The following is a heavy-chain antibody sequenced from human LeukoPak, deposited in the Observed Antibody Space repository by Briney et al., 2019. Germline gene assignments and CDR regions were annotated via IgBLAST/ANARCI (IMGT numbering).Heavy chain of an antibody. D-gene: IGHD3-22*01. Sequence: GGSLRLSCAASGFTVSSNYMSWVRQAPGKGLEWVSVIYSGGSTYYADSVKGRFTISRDNSKNTLYLQMNSLRAEDTAVYYCVSMIDSSGYYMSFDYWGQGTLVTVSS. CDR2: IYSGGST. CDR1: GFTVSSNY. CDR3: VSMIDSSGYYMSFDY. V-gene: IGHV3-53*01. J-gene: IGHJ4*02.